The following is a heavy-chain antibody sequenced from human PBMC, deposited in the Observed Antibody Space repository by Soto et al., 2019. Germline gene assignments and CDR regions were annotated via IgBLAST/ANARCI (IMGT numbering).Heavy chain of an antibody. D-gene: IGHD3-16*02. J-gene: IGHJ6*02. CDR3: ARDLHGFTITFGGVIVGNGMDV. CDR2: ISSSSSYI. Sequence: GGSLRLSCAASGFTFSSYSMNWVRQAPGKGLEWVSSISSSSSYIYYADSVKGRFTISRDNAKNSLYLQMNSLRAEDTAVYYCARDLHGFTITFGGVIVGNGMDVWGQGTTVTVSS. V-gene: IGHV3-21*01. CDR1: GFTFSSYS.